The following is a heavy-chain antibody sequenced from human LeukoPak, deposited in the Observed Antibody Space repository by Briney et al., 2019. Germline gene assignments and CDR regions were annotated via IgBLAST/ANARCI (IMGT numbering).Heavy chain of an antibody. J-gene: IGHJ4*02. Sequence: SETLSLTCTVSGGSISSYYWSWIRQPPGKGLEWIGYIYYSGSTNYNPSLKSRVTISVDTSKNQFSLKLNSVTAADTAVYYCAKDQMGLRFLEWLSPFDYWGQGTLVTVSS. CDR2: IYYSGST. V-gene: IGHV4-59*01. CDR3: AKDQMGLRFLEWLSPFDY. D-gene: IGHD3-3*01. CDR1: GGSISSYY.